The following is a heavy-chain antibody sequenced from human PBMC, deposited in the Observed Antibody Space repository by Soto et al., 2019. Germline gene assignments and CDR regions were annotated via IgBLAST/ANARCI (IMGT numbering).Heavy chain of an antibody. V-gene: IGHV4-34*01. D-gene: IGHD2-2*01. J-gene: IGHJ4*02. CDR3: ARRGYIVVVPAAMPPYFDY. CDR2: INHSGST. Sequence: SETLSLTCAVYGGSFSGYYWSWIRQPPGKGLEWIGEINHSGSTNYNPSLKSRVTISVDTSKNQFSLKLSSVTAADTAVYYCARRGYIVVVPAAMPPYFDYWGQGTLVTVSS. CDR1: GGSFSGYY.